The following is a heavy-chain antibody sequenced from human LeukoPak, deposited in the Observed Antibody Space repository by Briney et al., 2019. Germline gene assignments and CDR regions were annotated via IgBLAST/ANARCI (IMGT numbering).Heavy chain of an antibody. J-gene: IGHJ4*02. D-gene: IGHD5-18*01. CDR1: GYTFTGYY. CDR2: INPNSGGT. Sequence: ASVKVSCKASGYTFTGYYMHWVRQAPGQGLEWMGWINPNSGGTNYAQKFQGRVTMTRDTSISTAYMELSRLRSDDTAVYYCARGQKYRSGYTVTELGSGYFDYWGQGTLVTVSS. CDR3: ARGQKYRSGYTVTELGSGYFDY. V-gene: IGHV1-2*02.